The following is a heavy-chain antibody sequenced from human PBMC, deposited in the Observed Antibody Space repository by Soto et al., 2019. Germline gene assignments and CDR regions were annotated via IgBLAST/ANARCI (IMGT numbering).Heavy chain of an antibody. V-gene: IGHV4-34*01. Sequence: SETLSLTCAVYGESLSDYYWSWIRQPPGKGLEWIGEINYSGSTNYNPSLKSRVTISVDTSKNQFSLKMSPVTAADTAMYYCAKDYYVFLTGNIFYFYSWGQETLVTVSS. D-gene: IGHD3-9*01. J-gene: IGHJ4*02. CDR2: INYSGST. CDR3: AKDYYVFLTGNIFYFYS. CDR1: GESLSDYY.